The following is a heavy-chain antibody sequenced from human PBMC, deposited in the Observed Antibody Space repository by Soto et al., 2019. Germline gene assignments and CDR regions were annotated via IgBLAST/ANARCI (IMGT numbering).Heavy chain of an antibody. CDR2: MFHSGST. Sequence: SETLSLTCAVPGYSIGNDYYWGWIRQPPGKGLEWIGSMFHSGSTYYSPSLKSRVTILMDTSKNTFSLELNSVTAADTAIYYCAKVVAATSYFDSWGQGALVTVSS. CDR1: GYSIGNDYY. D-gene: IGHD2-15*01. CDR3: AKVVAATSYFDS. V-gene: IGHV4-38-2*01. J-gene: IGHJ4*02.